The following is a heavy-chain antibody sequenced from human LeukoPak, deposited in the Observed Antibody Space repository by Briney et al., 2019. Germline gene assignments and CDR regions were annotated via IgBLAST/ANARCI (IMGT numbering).Heavy chain of an antibody. J-gene: IGHJ3*02. CDR3: ARVGGGVTMIAFDI. V-gene: IGHV1-18*01. CDR1: GYTFTIYG. Sequence: ASVNVSCKASGYTFTIYGISWVRQAPGQGLEWMGWISAYNGNTNYAQKLQGRVTMTTDTSTSTAYMELRSLRSDDTAVYYCARVGGGVTMIAFDIWGQGTMVTVSS. CDR2: ISAYNGNT. D-gene: IGHD3-22*01.